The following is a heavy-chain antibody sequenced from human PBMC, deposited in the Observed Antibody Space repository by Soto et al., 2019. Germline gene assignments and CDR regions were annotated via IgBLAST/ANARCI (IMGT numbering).Heavy chain of an antibody. V-gene: IGHV1-18*01. Sequence: QVQLVQSGAEVKKPGASVKVSCKASGYTFTSYGISWVRQAPGQGLEWMGWIRAYNGNTNYAQKHQGRVTMTTDTSTSTAYMELRSLRSDDTAVYYCARDQERNYDSNWFDPWGQGTLVTVSS. CDR3: ARDQERNYDSNWFDP. D-gene: IGHD1-7*01. J-gene: IGHJ5*02. CDR1: GYTFTSYG. CDR2: IRAYNGNT.